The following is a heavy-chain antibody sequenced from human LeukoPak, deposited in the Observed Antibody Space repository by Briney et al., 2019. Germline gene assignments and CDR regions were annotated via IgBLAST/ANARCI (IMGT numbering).Heavy chain of an antibody. Sequence: SETLSLTCTVSGGSISSGGYYWSWIRQHPGKGLEWIGYIYYSGSTYYNPSLKSRVTISVDTSKNQFSLKLSSVTAADTAVYYCARAEQYQLLSVLFDPWGQGTLVTVSS. CDR3: ARAEQYQLLSVLFDP. D-gene: IGHD2-2*01. J-gene: IGHJ5*02. CDR2: IYYSGST. V-gene: IGHV4-31*03. CDR1: GGSISSGGYY.